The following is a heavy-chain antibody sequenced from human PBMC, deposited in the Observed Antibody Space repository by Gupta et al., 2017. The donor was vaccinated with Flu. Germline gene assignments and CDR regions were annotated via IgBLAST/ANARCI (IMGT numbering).Heavy chain of an antibody. D-gene: IGHD3-9*01. J-gene: IGHJ3*02. CDR1: CSSYS. CDR2: ISRSSSYI. CDR3: ARVFDLVNDAFDI. Sequence: CSSYSMNWVRQAPGKGLEWVSSISRSSSYIYYADSVKGRFTISRDNAKNSLYLQMNSLRAEDTAVYDCARVFDLVNDAFDIWGQGTMVTVSS. V-gene: IGHV3-21*01.